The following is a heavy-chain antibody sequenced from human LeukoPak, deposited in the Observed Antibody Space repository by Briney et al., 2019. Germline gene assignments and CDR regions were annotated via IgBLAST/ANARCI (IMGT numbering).Heavy chain of an antibody. V-gene: IGHV4-34*01. CDR1: GGSFSGYY. Sequence: PSETLSLTCAMSGGSFSGYYWTWIRQPPGKGLEWIGEINHTGSTKYNPSLKSRVTISVDTSKNQFSLKLSPVTAADTAFYYCAREMLNGSGYFDYWGQGTLVTVSS. CDR2: INHTGST. D-gene: IGHD3-3*01. CDR3: AREMLNGSGYFDY. J-gene: IGHJ4*02.